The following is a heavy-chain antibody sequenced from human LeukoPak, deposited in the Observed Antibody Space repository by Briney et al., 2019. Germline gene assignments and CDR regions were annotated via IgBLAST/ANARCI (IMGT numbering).Heavy chain of an antibody. J-gene: IGHJ4*02. Sequence: SETLSLTCAVSGYSISSGYYWGWIRQPPGKGLEWIGSIYHSGSTYYNPSLKSRVTISVDTSKNQFSLKLSSVTAADTAVYYCARAYGDDTFDYWGQGTLVTVSS. CDR3: ARAYGDDTFDY. D-gene: IGHD4-17*01. CDR1: GYSISSGYY. CDR2: IYHSGST. V-gene: IGHV4-38-2*01.